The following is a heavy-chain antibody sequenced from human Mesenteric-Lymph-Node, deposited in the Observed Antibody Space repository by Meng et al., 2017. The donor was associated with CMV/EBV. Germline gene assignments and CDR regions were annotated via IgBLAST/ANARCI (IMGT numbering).Heavy chain of an antibody. CDR1: GFTFSSYA. CDR2: ISYDGSNK. J-gene: IGHJ4*02. CDR3: AKLNDPWSSSSDSDY. V-gene: IGHV3-30*04. D-gene: IGHD6-6*01. Sequence: GESLKISCAASGFTFSSYAMHWVRQAPGKGLEWVAVISYDGSNKYYADSVKGRFTISRDNSKNTLYLQMNSLRAEDTAVYYCAKLNDPWSSSSDSDYWGQGTLVTVSS.